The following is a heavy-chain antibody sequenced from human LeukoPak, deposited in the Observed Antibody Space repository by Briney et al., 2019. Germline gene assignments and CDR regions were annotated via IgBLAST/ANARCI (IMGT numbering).Heavy chain of an antibody. V-gene: IGHV3-7*01. CDR1: GFTFSSYT. Sequence: PGGSLRLSCAASGFTFSSYTMNWVRQAPGKGLEWVANIKQDGSEKYYVDSVKGRFTISRDNAKNSLYLQMNSLRAEDTAVYYCAREGSSSWYVTDWGQGTLVTVSS. D-gene: IGHD6-13*01. CDR3: AREGSSSWYVTD. J-gene: IGHJ4*02. CDR2: IKQDGSEK.